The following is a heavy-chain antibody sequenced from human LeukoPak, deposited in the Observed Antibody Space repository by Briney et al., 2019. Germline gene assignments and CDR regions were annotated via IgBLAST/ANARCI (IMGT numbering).Heavy chain of an antibody. CDR3: ARETPGAGHSDY. J-gene: IGHJ4*02. V-gene: IGHV4-59*01. Sequence: SETLSLTCTVSGGSINYYYWMWIRQPPGKGLEWIGYIYYSGGTHYNPSLKSRVTMLVDTSKNQFSLKLTAVTAADTAVYYCARETPGAGHSDYWGQGSLVTVSS. CDR2: IYYSGGT. CDR1: GGSINYYY. D-gene: IGHD7-27*01.